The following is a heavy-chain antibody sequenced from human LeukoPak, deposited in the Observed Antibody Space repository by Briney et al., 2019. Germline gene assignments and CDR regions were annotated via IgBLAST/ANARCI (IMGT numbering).Heavy chain of an antibody. J-gene: IGHJ4*02. CDR1: GFSFSSTA. Sequence: GGSLRLSCAASGFSFSSTAMNWVRQAPGKGLEWVSASGTDGDTYYADSVQGRFTISRDNSRNTLYLQMTSLRADDTAVYYCAKKPPGTYPCDYWGQGTLVTVSP. CDR3: AKKPPGTYPCDY. CDR2: SGTDGDT. V-gene: IGHV3-23*01. D-gene: IGHD6-13*01.